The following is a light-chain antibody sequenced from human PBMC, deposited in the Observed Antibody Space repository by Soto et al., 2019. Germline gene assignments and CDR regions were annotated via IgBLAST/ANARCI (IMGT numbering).Light chain of an antibody. CDR3: QQHYITPCT. CDR2: WAS. Sequence: DIVMTQSPDSLAVSLGERATIHCKSSQSVLYSAKNKNYLTWYQQKPGQPPKLLIYWASTRESGVPDRFTGSGSGTDFTRSISSLQAEEVAVYDCQQHYITPCTFGQGTRVEIK. J-gene: IGKJ5*01. CDR1: QSVLYSAKNKNY. V-gene: IGKV4-1*01.